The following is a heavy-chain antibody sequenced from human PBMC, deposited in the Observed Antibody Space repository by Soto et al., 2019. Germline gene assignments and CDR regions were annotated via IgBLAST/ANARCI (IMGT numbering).Heavy chain of an antibody. V-gene: IGHV4-31*03. CDR2: IYYSGHT. CDR1: GGSISSGGSY. D-gene: IGHD2-2*01. Sequence: PSETLSLTCTVSGGSISSGGSYWSWIRQRPGKGLEWIGYIYYSGHTYYNPSLTSRVTISLDTSRNQFSLSLNSVTAADTAVYFCARDRLDFASRAACFDPWGQGSLITVAS. J-gene: IGHJ5*02. CDR3: ARDRLDFASRAACFDP.